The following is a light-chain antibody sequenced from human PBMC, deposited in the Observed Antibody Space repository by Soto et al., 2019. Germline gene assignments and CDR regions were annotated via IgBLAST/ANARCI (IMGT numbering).Light chain of an antibody. J-gene: IGKJ1*01. Sequence: EIVMTHSPGTLSLSPWEIATLSCRASQSVSSNYLAWYQQKPGQAPRLLIYGASSRATGIPPRFSGSGSGTEFTLTISSLQSEDFAIYYCQQYKNWPPTWTFGQGTKVDIK. CDR2: GAS. CDR3: QQYKNWPPTWT. V-gene: IGKV3D-15*01. CDR1: QSVSSN.